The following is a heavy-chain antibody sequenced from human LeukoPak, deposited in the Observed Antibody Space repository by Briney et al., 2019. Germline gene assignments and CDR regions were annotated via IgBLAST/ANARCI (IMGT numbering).Heavy chain of an antibody. V-gene: IGHV3-53*01. J-gene: IGHJ5*02. CDR1: GFTFSSYA. CDR2: IYSGGST. D-gene: IGHD3-16*01. CDR3: ARNGASGTYGP. Sequence: AGGSLRLSCAASGFTFSSYAMHWVRQAPGKGLEWVSVIYSGGSTYYADSVKGRFTISRDNSKNTLYLQMNSLRAEDTAVYYCARNGASGTYGPWGQGTLVTVSS.